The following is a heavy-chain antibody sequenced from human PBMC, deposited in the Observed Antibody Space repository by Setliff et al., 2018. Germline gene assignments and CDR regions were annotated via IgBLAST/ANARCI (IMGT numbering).Heavy chain of an antibody. V-gene: IGHV1-18*01. CDR3: ARFGGSCSSSSCYASDL. J-gene: IGHJ3*01. CDR1: GYTFTNFG. Sequence: ASVKVSCKASGYTFTNFGFHWLRQAPGQGLEWMAMIITSTGKTSYEQKFQGRVTVTTDTYTGTGYMELRSLRSDDTAMYFCARFGGSCSSSSCYASDLWGQGIMVTVSS. D-gene: IGHD2-2*01. CDR2: IITSTGKT.